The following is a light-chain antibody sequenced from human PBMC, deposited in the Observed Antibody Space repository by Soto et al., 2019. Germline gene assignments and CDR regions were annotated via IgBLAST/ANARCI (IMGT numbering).Light chain of an antibody. Sequence: QLTQSAFTLDEYGRAGVTLTGRASQTISSWLAWYQQKPGKAPKLLIYAASSLQSGVPARFSGSGSGTDFTLTISSLQPEDFVTYYCQQSYITPLPFGEGTKVDIK. J-gene: IGKJ4*01. CDR3: QQSYITPLP. CDR1: QTISSW. CDR2: AAS. V-gene: IGKV1-39*01.